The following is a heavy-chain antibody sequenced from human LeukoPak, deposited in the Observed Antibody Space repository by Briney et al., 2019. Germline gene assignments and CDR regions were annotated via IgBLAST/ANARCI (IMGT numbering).Heavy chain of an antibody. CDR1: GYTFTGYY. V-gene: IGHV1-2*02. J-gene: IGHJ4*02. D-gene: IGHD6-13*01. Sequence: ASVKVSCKASGYTFTGYYMHWVRQAPGQGLEWMGWINPNSGGTNYAQKFQGRVTMTRDTSISTAYMELSRPRSDDTAVYYCARDSYIAAAGTCDYWGQGTLVTVSS. CDR3: ARDSYIAAAGTCDY. CDR2: INPNSGGT.